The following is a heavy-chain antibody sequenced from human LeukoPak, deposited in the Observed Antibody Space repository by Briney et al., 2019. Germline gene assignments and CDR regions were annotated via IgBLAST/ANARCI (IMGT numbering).Heavy chain of an antibody. V-gene: IGHV3-7*01. Sequence: GGSLRLSCAASGFTFSSYWMSWVRRAPGKGLEWVANIRQDGSVQNYVDSVKGRFTISRDNPKNSVYLQMSSLRAEDTAVYYCAREGAHDYGDYVYGMDVWGQGTTATVSS. D-gene: IGHD4-17*01. CDR3: AREGAHDYGDYVYGMDV. CDR2: IRQDGSVQ. J-gene: IGHJ6*02. CDR1: GFTFSSYW.